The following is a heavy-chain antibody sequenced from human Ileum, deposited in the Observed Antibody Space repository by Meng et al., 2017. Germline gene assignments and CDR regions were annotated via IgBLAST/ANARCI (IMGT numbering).Heavy chain of an antibody. CDR1: GGSVSSNIAA. CDR2: TYYRSKWYS. J-gene: IGHJ4*02. V-gene: IGHV6-1*01. Sequence: QVQLHQSCPGLVTPSQPLSLTCAVSGGSVSSNIAAWNWIRQSPLRGLEWLGRTYYRSKWYSEYAVSVKSRISITPDTSKNQFSLQMNSVTPEDTAVYYCASGSGSLDYWGPGTLVTVPS. D-gene: IGHD3-3*01. CDR3: ASGSGSLDY.